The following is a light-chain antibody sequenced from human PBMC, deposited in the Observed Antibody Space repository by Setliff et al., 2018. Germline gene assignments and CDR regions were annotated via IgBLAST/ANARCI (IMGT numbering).Light chain of an antibody. CDR1: SSNIGARYD. CDR2: ANN. V-gene: IGLV1-40*01. CDR3: QSYDSSLSGYV. J-gene: IGLJ1*01. Sequence: QSALTQPPSVSGAPGQTVTISCTGSSSNIGARYDVQWYQQLPGTAPKLLIYANNNRPSGAPDRFSGSKSGTSASLAISGLQADDEADYYCQSYDSSLSGYVFGTGTKVTVL.